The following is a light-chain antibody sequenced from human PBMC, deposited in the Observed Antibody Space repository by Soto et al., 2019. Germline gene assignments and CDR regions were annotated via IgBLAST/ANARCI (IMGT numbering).Light chain of an antibody. CDR3: QQYSTYPYT. CDR2: DAS. J-gene: IGKJ2*01. Sequence: DNQMTQSPATLSASVGDRVTITCRASQSISNWLAWDQQKPGKAPKLLICDASNLESVVPSRFSGSGSGTEFTLTINSLQPDDFATYYCQQYSTYPYTFGQGTKLEIK. CDR1: QSISNW. V-gene: IGKV1-5*01.